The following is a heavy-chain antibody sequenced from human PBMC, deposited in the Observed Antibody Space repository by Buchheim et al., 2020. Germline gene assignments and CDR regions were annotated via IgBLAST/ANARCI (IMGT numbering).Heavy chain of an antibody. V-gene: IGHV5-10-1*03. J-gene: IGHJ6*03. CDR1: GYSFTSYW. CDR2: IDPSDSYT. D-gene: IGHD3-3*01. CDR3: ARLGYYDFWSGRTPNRAGVYYYYYMDV. Sequence: EVRLLQSGAEVKKPGESLRISCKGSGYSFTSYWISWVRQMPGKGLEWMGRIDPSDSYTNYSPSFQGHVTISADKSISTAYLQWSSLKASDTAMYYCARLGYYDFWSGRTPNRAGVYYYYYMDVWGKGTT.